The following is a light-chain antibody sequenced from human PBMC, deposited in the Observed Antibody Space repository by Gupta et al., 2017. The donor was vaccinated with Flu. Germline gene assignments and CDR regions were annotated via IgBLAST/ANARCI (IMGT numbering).Light chain of an antibody. Sequence: EIVLTQSTGTLSLPPGETATLSCRASQSVRSSYLAWYQQKPGQAPRLLIYGVSSRFTGIPDRFSGSGSGTDFTLTISRLEPEDFAVYYCLQDPSSLYTFGQGTKLEMK. V-gene: IGKV3-20*01. CDR3: LQDPSSLYT. CDR2: GVS. CDR1: QSVRSSY. J-gene: IGKJ2*01.